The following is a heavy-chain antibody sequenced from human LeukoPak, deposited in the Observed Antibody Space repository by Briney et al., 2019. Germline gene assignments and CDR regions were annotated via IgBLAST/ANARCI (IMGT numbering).Heavy chain of an antibody. D-gene: IGHD5-18*01. CDR1: GGSISTYY. V-gene: IGHV4-4*07. CDR2: IYASGST. Sequence: PSETLSLTCTVSGGSISTYYWSWIRQPAGKGLEWIGRIYASGSTNYNPSLKSRVTISVDKSKNQFSLRLSSVTAADTAVYYCAREFDSYGYFDYWGQGTLVTVSS. CDR3: AREFDSYGYFDY. J-gene: IGHJ4*02.